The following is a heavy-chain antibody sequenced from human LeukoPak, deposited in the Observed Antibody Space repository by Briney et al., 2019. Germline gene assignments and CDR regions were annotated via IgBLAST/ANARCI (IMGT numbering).Heavy chain of an antibody. J-gene: IGHJ2*01. V-gene: IGHV4-30-4*01. Sequence: KPSQTLSLTCTVSGASISSGDYYWSWIRQPPGKGLEYLGYIHYSGSTYYNPSLKSRVTISVDTSKNQFSLKLSSVTAADTAVYYCARHGYGYYSGGNCYPHWYFDLWGRGTLVTVSS. CDR3: ARHGYGYYSGGNCYPHWYFDL. CDR1: GASISSGDYY. CDR2: IHYSGST. D-gene: IGHD2-15*01.